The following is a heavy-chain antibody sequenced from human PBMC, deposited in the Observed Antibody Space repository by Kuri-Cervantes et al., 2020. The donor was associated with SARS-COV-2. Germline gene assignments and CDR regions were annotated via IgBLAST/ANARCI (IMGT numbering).Heavy chain of an antibody. Sequence: GESLKISCAASGFTASSNYMSWVRQAPGKGLEWVSVIYSGGSTYYADSVKGRFTISRDNSKNTLYLQMNSLRAEDTAVYYCARARGPDAFDIWGQGTMVTVSS. CDR2: IYSGGST. CDR1: GFTASSNY. V-gene: IGHV3-53*01. CDR3: ARARGPDAFDI. J-gene: IGHJ3*02.